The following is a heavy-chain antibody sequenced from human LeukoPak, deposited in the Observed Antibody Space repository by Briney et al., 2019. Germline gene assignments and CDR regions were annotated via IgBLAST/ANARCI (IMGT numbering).Heavy chain of an antibody. CDR3: ARHVEMAVAGPIEY. CDR2: IFFSGST. CDR1: GASISNSRDY. Sequence: KPSETLSLSCTVSGASISNSRDYWGWIRQPPGKGLEWIGSIFFSGSTYYNPSLKSRAAISVDSSKNQFSLKLSSVTAADTAFYYCARHVEMAVAGPIEYWGQGTLVPVSS. J-gene: IGHJ4*02. V-gene: IGHV4-39*01. D-gene: IGHD5-24*01.